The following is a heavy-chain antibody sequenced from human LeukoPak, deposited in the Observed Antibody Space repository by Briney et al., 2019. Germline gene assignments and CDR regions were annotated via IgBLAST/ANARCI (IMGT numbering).Heavy chain of an antibody. CDR2: IYYSGNT. D-gene: IGHD3-16*02. J-gene: IGHJ4*02. CDR3: ARSPPYDYVWGTYRSVFDY. CDR1: GVSISSSNSY. V-gene: IGHV4-39*01. Sequence: SETLSLTCTVSGVSISSSNSYWGWIRQPPGKGLEWIGSIYYSGNTYYNASLKSQVSISIDTSKNQFSLKLSSVTAADTAVYYCARSPPYDYVWGTYRSVFDYWGQGTLVTVSS.